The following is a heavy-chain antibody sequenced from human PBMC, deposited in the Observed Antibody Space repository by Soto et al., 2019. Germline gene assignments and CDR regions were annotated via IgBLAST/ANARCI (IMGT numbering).Heavy chain of an antibody. CDR1: GFTFSSHS. D-gene: IGHD6-13*01. CDR3: ARDGYSSSWYPY. CDR2: ISYDGSNK. J-gene: IGHJ4*02. Sequence: GGPLILSCAASGFTFSSHSMNWVRQAPGKGLEWVAVISYDGSNKYYADSVKGRFTISRDNSKNTLYLQMNSLRAEDTAVYYCARDGYSSSWYPYWGQGTLVTVSS. V-gene: IGHV3-30*03.